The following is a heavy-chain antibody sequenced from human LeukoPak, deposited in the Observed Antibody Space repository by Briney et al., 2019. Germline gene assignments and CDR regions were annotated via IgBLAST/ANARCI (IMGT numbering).Heavy chain of an antibody. V-gene: IGHV4/OR15-8*02. CDR1: GGSISGTNW. CDR2: ISLAGQT. J-gene: IGHJ4*02. Sequence: SETMSLTCGVSGGSISGTNWWSWVRQPPGQGLEWIGEISLAGQTNYNPSLNGRVTMSLDKSSNQLSLHLTSVTAADTATYYCSRESGPFCPFGYWGQGTLVIVSS. CDR3: SRESGPFCPFGY. D-gene: IGHD1-26*01.